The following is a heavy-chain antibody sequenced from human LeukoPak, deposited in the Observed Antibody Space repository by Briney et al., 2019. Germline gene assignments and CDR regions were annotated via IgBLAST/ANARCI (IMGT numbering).Heavy chain of an antibody. CDR3: ARDIVVVPAAIPYFDY. CDR1: GYTFTSYA. V-gene: IGHV1-3*03. D-gene: IGHD2-2*01. CDR2: INAGNGNT. J-gene: IGHJ4*02. Sequence: ASVKVSCKASGYTFTSYAMHWVRQAPGQRLEWMGWINAGNGNTKYSQEFQGRVTITRDTSASTAYMELSSLRSEDMAVYYCARDIVVVPAAIPYFDYWGQGTLVTVSS.